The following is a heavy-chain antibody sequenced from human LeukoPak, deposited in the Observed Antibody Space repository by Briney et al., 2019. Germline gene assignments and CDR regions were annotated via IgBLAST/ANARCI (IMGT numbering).Heavy chain of an antibody. J-gene: IGHJ6*03. V-gene: IGHV3-11*01. CDR2: ISSSGSTI. CDR1: GFTFSDYY. Sequence: GGSLRLSCAPSGFTFSDYYMSWIPQTPGKGLEGVSYISSSGSTIYYADSVKGRFTISRDNAKNSLYLQMNSLRSEDTAVYYCAREVGYYYYMDVWVKGTTVTVSS. CDR3: AREVGYYYYMDV.